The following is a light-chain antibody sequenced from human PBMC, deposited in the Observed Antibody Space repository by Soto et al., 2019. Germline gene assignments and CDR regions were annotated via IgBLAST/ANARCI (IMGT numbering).Light chain of an antibody. CDR2: DAS. J-gene: IGKJ1*01. CDR3: QQYGSSGT. Sequence: ESMLTQSPATLYLSPGERATLSCSASQSVRSYLAWYQQKPGQAPRVVIYDASTRATVIPARFSGSGSGTEFTLTISRLEPEDFAVYYCQQYGSSGTFGQGTKV. CDR1: QSVRSY. V-gene: IGKV3-20*01.